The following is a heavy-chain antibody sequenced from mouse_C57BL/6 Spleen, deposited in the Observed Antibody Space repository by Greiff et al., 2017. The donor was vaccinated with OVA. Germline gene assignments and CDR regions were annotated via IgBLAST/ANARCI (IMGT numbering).Heavy chain of an antibody. V-gene: IGHV1-20*01. D-gene: IGHD2-5*01. J-gene: IGHJ1*03. CDR3: AREGAAYYSNYWYFDV. CDR1: GYSFTGYF. Sequence: EVKLQQSGPELVKPGDSVKISCKASGYSFTGYFMNWVMQSHGKSLEWIGRINPYNGDTFYNQKFKGKATLTVDKSSSTAHMELRSLTSEDSAVYYCAREGAAYYSNYWYFDVWGTGTTVTVSS. CDR2: INPYNGDT.